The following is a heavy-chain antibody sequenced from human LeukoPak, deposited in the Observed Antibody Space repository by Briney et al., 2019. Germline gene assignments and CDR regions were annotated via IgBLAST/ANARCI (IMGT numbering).Heavy chain of an antibody. CDR2: IYHSGST. CDR1: DYSISSGYF. V-gene: IGHV4-38-2*01. Sequence: PSETLSLTCAVSDYSISSGYFWGWIRQPPGKGLEWIGNIYHSGSTSYNPSLKSRVTISVDTSKNQFYLKRRSVTAADTAGYYCARLFYCGSGIADYWGQGTLVTVSS. CDR3: ARLFYCGSGIADY. D-gene: IGHD3-10*01. J-gene: IGHJ4*02.